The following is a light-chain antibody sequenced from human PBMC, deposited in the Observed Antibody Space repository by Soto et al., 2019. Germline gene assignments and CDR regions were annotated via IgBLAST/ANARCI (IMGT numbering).Light chain of an antibody. Sequence: QSVLTQPPSVSGAPGQRVTISCTGTNSNIRAGSDVHWYQHIAGAAPKLLIYNNDNRPSGVPDRFSGSKSGTSASLAITGLQAEDEADYYCQAYDGSLGVSIFGGGTKLTVL. CDR1: NSNIRAGSD. J-gene: IGLJ2*01. CDR3: QAYDGSLGVSI. V-gene: IGLV1-40*01. CDR2: NND.